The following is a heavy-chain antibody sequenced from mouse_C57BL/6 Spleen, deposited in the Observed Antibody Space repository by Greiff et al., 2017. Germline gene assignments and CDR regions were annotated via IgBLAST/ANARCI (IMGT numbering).Heavy chain of an antibody. CDR2: IDPSDSYT. J-gene: IGHJ2*01. D-gene: IGHD1-1*01. CDR3: ARSNYYGSSFDY. Sequence: QVQLQQPGAELVMPGASVKLSCKASGYTFTSYWMHWVKQRPGQGLEWIGEIDPSDSYTNYNQKFKGKSTLTVDKSSSTAYMQLSSLTSEDSAVYYWARSNYYGSSFDYWGQGTTLTVSS. CDR1: GYTFTSYW. V-gene: IGHV1-69*01.